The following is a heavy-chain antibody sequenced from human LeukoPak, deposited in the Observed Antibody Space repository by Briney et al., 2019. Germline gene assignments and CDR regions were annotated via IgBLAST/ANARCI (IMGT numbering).Heavy chain of an antibody. D-gene: IGHD1-26*01. CDR3: ARVEWETDY. V-gene: IGHV4-61*02. J-gene: IGHJ4*02. CDR2: IYTSGST. CDR1: GGSISSGSYY. Sequence: PSETLSLTCTVSGGSISSGSYYWSWIRQPAGKGLEWIGRIYTSGSTNYNPSLKSRVTMSVDTSKNQFSLKLSSVTAADTAVYYCARVEWETDYWGQGTLVTASS.